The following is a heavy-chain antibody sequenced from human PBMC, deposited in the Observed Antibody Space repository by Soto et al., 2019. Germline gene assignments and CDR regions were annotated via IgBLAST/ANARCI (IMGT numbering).Heavy chain of an antibody. Sequence: HPGGSLRLSCAASGFTFDDYAMHWVRQAPGKGLEWVSGISWNSGSIGYADSVKGRFTISRDNAKNSLYLQMNSLRAEDTALYYCAKDGGIYDYGDYYFDYWGQGTLVTVSS. CDR3: AKDGGIYDYGDYYFDY. CDR1: GFTFDDYA. CDR2: ISWNSGSI. D-gene: IGHD4-17*01. V-gene: IGHV3-9*01. J-gene: IGHJ4*02.